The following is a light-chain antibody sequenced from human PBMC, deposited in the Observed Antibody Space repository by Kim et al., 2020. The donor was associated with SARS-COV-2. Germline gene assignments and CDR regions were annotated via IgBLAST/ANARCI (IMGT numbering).Light chain of an antibody. J-gene: IGKJ5*01. CDR2: GAS. V-gene: IGKV1-17*01. CDR3: LQHRTYPIT. CDR1: QDIGND. Sequence: ASVGDRVTNTCRASQDIGNDLGWYQQSPGRAPKRLIYGASNLQSGVPSRFSGSGSETEFTLTINSLQPEDFATYFCLQHRTYPITFGQGTRLEIK.